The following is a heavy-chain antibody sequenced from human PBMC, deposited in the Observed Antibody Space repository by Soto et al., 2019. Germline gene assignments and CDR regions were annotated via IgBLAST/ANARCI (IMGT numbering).Heavy chain of an antibody. D-gene: IGHD2-21*02. J-gene: IGHJ4*02. CDR2: IKTDGSKT. Sequence: EVYLEESGGGLAQPGESLRLSCLASGFPFTNYWMHWVRQAPGKGLEWVARIKTDGSKTSYAEAVKGRFTISRDNAKDTRHLQMNRLRVEDTAVYYCVRAVTATPDYWGQGTLVTVSS. CDR3: VRAVTATPDY. V-gene: IGHV3-74*01. CDR1: GFPFTNYW.